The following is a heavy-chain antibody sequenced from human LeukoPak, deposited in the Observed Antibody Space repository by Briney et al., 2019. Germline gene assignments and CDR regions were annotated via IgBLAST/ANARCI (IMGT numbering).Heavy chain of an antibody. J-gene: IGHJ4*02. CDR3: ARTYCSSSSCYGYPDY. D-gene: IGHD2-2*01. CDR1: GGSISGHY. Sequence: PSETLSLTCTVSGGSISGHYWSWIRQPPGKGLEWIGYICYSTTIYSSGSTEYNPSLKRRVSISVDPSKNQFSLKLSSVTAADTAVYYCARTYCSSSSCYGYPDYWGQGTLVTVSS. V-gene: IGHV4-4*09. CDR2: ICYSTTIYSSGST.